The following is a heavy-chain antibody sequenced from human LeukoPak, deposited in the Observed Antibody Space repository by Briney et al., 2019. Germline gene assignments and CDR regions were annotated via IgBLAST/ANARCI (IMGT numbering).Heavy chain of an antibody. V-gene: IGHV4-59*08. D-gene: IGHD3-3*01. CDR1: AGSINNYY. J-gene: IGHJ4*02. Sequence: SETLSLTCTVSAGSINNYYWSWIRQPPGKGLEWIGYIYYSGSTNYNPSLTSRVTISLDTSKNQFSLKLSSVTAADTAVYYCARRRGDFWSDYYAFDYWGQGTLVTISS. CDR3: ARRRGDFWSDYYAFDY. CDR2: IYYSGST.